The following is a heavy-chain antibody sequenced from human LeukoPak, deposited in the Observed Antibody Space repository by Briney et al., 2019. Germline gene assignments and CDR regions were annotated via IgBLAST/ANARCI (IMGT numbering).Heavy chain of an antibody. J-gene: IGHJ4*02. CDR2: ISGSGGST. CDR1: GFTFSSYA. CDR3: AKRAIVPAAPEYYFDY. Sequence: GGSLRLSCAAPGFTFSSYAMSWVRQAPGKGLEWVSAISGSGGSTYYADSVKGRFTISRDNSKNTLYLQMNSLRAEDTAVYYCAKRAIVPAAPEYYFDYWGQGTLVTVSS. V-gene: IGHV3-23*01. D-gene: IGHD2-2*01.